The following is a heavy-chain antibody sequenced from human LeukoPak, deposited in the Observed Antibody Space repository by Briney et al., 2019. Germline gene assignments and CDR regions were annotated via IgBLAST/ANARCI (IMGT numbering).Heavy chain of an antibody. D-gene: IGHD6-13*01. V-gene: IGHV5-51*01. CDR3: ARPSSIAAAGTPYYYYGMDV. J-gene: IGHJ6*02. CDR2: IYPGDPDT. Sequence: GESLKISCKGSGYSFTSYWIGWVRQMPGKGLEWMGIIYPGDPDTRYSPSFQGQVTISADKSISTAYLQWSSLKASDTAMYYCARPSSIAAAGTPYYYYGMDVWGQGTTVTVSS. CDR1: GYSFTSYW.